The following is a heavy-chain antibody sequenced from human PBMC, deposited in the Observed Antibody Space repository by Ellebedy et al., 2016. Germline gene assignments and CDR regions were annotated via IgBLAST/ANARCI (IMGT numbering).Heavy chain of an antibody. D-gene: IGHD6-13*01. J-gene: IGHJ4*02. CDR1: GYTFTGYY. Sequence: ASVKVSCXASGYTFTGYYMHWVRQAPGQGLEWMGWINPNSGGTNYAQKFQGRVTMTRDTSISTAYMELSRLRSDDTAVYYCARVTSSSSGIDYWGQGTLVTVSS. CDR3: ARVTSSSSGIDY. V-gene: IGHV1-2*02. CDR2: INPNSGGT.